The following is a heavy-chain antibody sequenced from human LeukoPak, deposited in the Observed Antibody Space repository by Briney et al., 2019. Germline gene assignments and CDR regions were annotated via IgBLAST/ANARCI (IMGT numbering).Heavy chain of an antibody. CDR3: ARVPGYGDYVGY. CDR1: GGSFSGYY. D-gene: IGHD4-17*01. CDR2: INHSGST. V-gene: IGHV4-34*01. J-gene: IGHJ4*02. Sequence: SETLSLTCAVYGGSFSGYYWSWIRQPPGKGLEWIGEINHSGSTNYNSSLKSRVTISVDTSKNQFSLKLSSVTAADTAVYYCARVPGYGDYVGYWGQGTLVTVSS.